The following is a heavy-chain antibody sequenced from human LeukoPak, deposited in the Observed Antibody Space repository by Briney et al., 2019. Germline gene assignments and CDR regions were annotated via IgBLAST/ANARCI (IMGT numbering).Heavy chain of an antibody. CDR2: IYSSGSA. Sequence: SETLSLTCNVSGGSITSGGYYWSWIRQPAGKRLEWIGRIYSSGSASYNPSLRSRVSISVETSKNQFSLKLNSVTAADTALYSCVGSSFNAFDIWGRGTMVTVSS. CDR3: VGSSFNAFDI. V-gene: IGHV4-61*02. J-gene: IGHJ3*02. D-gene: IGHD6-13*01. CDR1: GGSITSGGYY.